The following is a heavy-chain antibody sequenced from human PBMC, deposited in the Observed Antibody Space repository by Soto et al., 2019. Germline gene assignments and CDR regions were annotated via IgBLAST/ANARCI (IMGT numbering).Heavy chain of an antibody. CDR3: AKDTYYYDRSGYYTFDY. J-gene: IGHJ4*02. V-gene: IGHV3-30*18. Sequence: SQRLCCGASGFNCINHGRHWVRQAPGKGLEWVAVISYDGSNKNYVDSVKGRFTISRDNSKNTVYLQMDSLRVEDTAVYYCAKDTYYYDRSGYYTFDYWGQGTLVTVSS. CDR2: ISYDGSNK. D-gene: IGHD3-22*01. CDR1: GFNCINHG.